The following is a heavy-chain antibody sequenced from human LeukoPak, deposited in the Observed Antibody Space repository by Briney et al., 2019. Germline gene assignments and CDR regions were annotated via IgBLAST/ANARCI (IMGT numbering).Heavy chain of an antibody. CDR2: IKEDGSEK. V-gene: IGHV3-7*01. J-gene: IGHJ4*02. D-gene: IGHD3/OR15-3a*01. CDR3: VRDLVWDTGRVDY. Sequence: PGGPLRLSCAASGFTFSSHWMSWVRQAPRKGLEWLANIKEDGSEKYYVDSVKGRFTISRDNAKNSLFLQMNSLRDEDTATYYCVRDLVWDTGRVDYWGQGTLVTVSS. CDR1: GFTFSSHW.